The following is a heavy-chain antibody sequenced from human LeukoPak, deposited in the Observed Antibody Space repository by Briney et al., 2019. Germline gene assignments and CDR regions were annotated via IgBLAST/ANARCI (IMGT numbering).Heavy chain of an antibody. V-gene: IGHV4-31*03. J-gene: IGHJ5*02. D-gene: IGHD1-26*01. CDR1: GGSISSGGYY. CDR2: IYYSGST. CDR3: ARADPGGWFDP. Sequence: SETLSLTCTVSGGSISSGGYYWSWIRQHPGKGLEWIGYIYYSGSTYYNPSLKSRVTISVDMSKNQFSLKLSSVTAADTAVYYCARADPGGWFDPWGQGTLVTVSS.